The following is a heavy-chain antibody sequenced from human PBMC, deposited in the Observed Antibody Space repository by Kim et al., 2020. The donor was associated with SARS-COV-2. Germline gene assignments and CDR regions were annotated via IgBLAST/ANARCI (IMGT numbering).Heavy chain of an antibody. CDR3: ARGSIAAAVDAFDI. J-gene: IGHJ3*02. V-gene: IGHV6-1*01. D-gene: IGHD6-13*01. Sequence: AVSVKSRITINPDTSKNQFSLQLNSVTPEDTAVYYCARGSIAAAVDAFDIWGQGTMVTVSS.